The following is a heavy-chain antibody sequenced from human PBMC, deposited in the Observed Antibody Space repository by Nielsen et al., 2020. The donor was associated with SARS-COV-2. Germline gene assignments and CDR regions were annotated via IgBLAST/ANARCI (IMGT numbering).Heavy chain of an antibody. CDR3: ARESDYYDSSETYYFDY. J-gene: IGHJ4*02. Sequence: ASVKVSCKASGYTFTSYAMHWVRQAPGQRLEWMGWINAGNGNTKYSQKFQGRVTITRDTSASTAYMELSSLRSEDTAVYYCARESDYYDSSETYYFDYWGQGTLVTVSS. CDR1: GYTFTSYA. V-gene: IGHV1-3*01. D-gene: IGHD3-22*01. CDR2: INAGNGNT.